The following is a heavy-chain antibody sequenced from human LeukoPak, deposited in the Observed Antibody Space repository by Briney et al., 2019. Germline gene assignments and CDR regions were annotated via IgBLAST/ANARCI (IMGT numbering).Heavy chain of an antibody. V-gene: IGHV3-21*01. CDR1: EFTFSNYN. CDR3: ARGDSGGMDY. CDR2: ISSSSSYI. Sequence: GGSLRLSCAASEFTFSNYNMNWVRRAPGKGLEWVSSISSSSSYIYYADSVKGRFTISRDNANNSLYLQMNSLRAEDTTVYYCARGDSGGMDYWGQGTLVTVSS. J-gene: IGHJ4*02. D-gene: IGHD3-16*01.